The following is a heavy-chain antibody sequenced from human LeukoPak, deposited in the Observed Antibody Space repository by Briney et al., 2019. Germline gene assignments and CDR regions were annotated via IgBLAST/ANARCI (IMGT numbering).Heavy chain of an antibody. CDR1: GFTFSSYA. CDR3: ARVSGITMIVVVPEDGFDI. CDR2: IYYSGST. D-gene: IGHD3-22*01. V-gene: IGHV4-39*01. Sequence: PGGSLRLSCAASGFTFSSYAMSWVRQAPGKGLEWIGSIYYSGSTYYNPSLKSRVTISVDTSKNQFSLKLSSVTAADTAVYYCARVSGITMIVVVPEDGFDIWGQGTMVTVSS. J-gene: IGHJ3*02.